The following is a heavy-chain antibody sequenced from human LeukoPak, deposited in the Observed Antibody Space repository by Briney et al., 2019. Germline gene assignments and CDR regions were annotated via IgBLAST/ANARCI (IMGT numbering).Heavy chain of an antibody. CDR2: ISEAI. CDR3: VREVVRPKTFYFDS. V-gene: IGHV3-48*04. D-gene: IGHD6-6*01. J-gene: IGHJ4*02. Sequence: PGGSLRLSCIAAGFGFSRENMNWVRRAPGKGLEWVAHISEAIYYADSVQGRFTISRDSAKNSLYLQMSNLRAEDTAMYYCVREVVRPKTFYFDSWGRGTPVTVSS. CDR1: GFGFSREN.